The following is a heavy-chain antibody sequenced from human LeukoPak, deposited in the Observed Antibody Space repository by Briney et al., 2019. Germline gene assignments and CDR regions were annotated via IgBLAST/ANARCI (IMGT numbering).Heavy chain of an antibody. D-gene: IGHD2-15*01. CDR3: GRHPDFRSGFYI. CDR1: GYTFTSYG. V-gene: IGHV1-18*01. J-gene: IGHJ3*02. Sequence: VASVKVSCKASGYTFTSYGISWVRQAPGQGLEWMGWISAYNGNTNYAQKLQGRVTMTTDTSTSTASMELRSLRSDATAVYYCGRHPDFRSGFYIWGQGTNGTVSS. CDR2: ISAYNGNT.